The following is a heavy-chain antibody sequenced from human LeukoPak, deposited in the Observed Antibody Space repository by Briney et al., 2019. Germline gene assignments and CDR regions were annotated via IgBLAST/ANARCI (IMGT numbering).Heavy chain of an antibody. J-gene: IGHJ3*02. CDR1: GYSFTTYW. Sequence: GESLKISCKGSGYSFTTYWIGWVRQMPGKGLEFMGIIYPADSHIRYSPSFQGQVTISADRSITTAYLQWSSLKASDTAMYYCARQLITMVRGVSLLDAFDIWGQGTMVTVSS. CDR2: IYPADSHI. V-gene: IGHV5-51*01. CDR3: ARQLITMVRGVSLLDAFDI. D-gene: IGHD3-10*01.